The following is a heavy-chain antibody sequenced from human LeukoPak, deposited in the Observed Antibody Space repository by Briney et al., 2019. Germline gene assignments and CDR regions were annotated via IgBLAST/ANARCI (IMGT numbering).Heavy chain of an antibody. D-gene: IGHD3-10*01. J-gene: IGHJ3*02. Sequence: KAGGSLRLSCAASEFFFSDYYMSWIRQAPGKGLEWVSYISSSSSTIYYADSVKGRFTISRDNAKNSLYLQMNSLRAEDTAVYYCARDNYGSGSYYGAAFDIWGQGTMVTVSS. CDR3: ARDNYGSGSYYGAAFDI. CDR1: EFFFSDYY. V-gene: IGHV3-11*04. CDR2: ISSSSSTI.